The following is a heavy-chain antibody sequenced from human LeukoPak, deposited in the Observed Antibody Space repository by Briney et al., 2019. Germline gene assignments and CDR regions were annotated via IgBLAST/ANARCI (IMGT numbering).Heavy chain of an antibody. V-gene: IGHV4-38-2*02. CDR3: ARGANWFDP. CDR1: GFSVSSAYY. J-gene: IGHJ5*02. CDR2: IYRSGST. Sequence: PSETLSLTCTVSGFSVSSAYYWGWIRQPPGKGLEWIGSIYRSGSTYYNPSLKSRVTISVDTSKNQLSLKLSSVTAADTAVYKCARGANWFDPWGQGTLVTVSS.